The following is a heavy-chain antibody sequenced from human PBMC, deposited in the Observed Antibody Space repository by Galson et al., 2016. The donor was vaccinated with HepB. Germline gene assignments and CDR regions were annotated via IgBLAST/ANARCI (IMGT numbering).Heavy chain of an antibody. D-gene: IGHD2-2*01. CDR2: ISYDGSNK. CDR3: SRDPHRYALQL. Sequence: SLRLSCAASGFTFSNYGMHWVRQAPGKGLEWVAVISYDGSNKNYADSVKGRFTISRDNSKNTLYLQLDSLRAEDTAVCYCSRDPHRYALQLWGQGTLVTVSS. V-gene: IGHV3-30*03. J-gene: IGHJ1*01. CDR1: GFTFSNYG.